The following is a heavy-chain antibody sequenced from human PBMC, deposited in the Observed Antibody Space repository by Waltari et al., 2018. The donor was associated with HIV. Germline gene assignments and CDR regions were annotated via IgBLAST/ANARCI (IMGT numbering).Heavy chain of an antibody. Sequence: QVQLQQSGPGLVKPSQTLSLTCAISGDSVPSTRPWNWIRQSPSRGLAWLGRTYYRSKWHSDYAVSVRGRITFIADTSKNELSLQLRSVTPDDTAVYFCARVGNYPTRYYFDSWGQGTQVTVSS. CDR3: ARVGNYPTRYYFDS. V-gene: IGHV6-1*01. J-gene: IGHJ4*02. D-gene: IGHD1-7*01. CDR1: GDSVPSTRP. CDR2: TYYRSKWHS.